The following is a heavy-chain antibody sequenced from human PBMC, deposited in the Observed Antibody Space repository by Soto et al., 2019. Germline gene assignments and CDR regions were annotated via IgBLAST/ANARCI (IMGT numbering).Heavy chain of an antibody. D-gene: IGHD5-18*01. CDR2: ISYDGSNK. J-gene: IGHJ4*01. Sequence: GGSLRLSCAASGFTFSSYAMHWVRQAPGKGLEWVAVISYDGSNKYYADSVKGRFTISRDNSKNTLYLQMNSLRAEDTAVYYCARNPTMREDTAMVAFDYWGHGTLVTVSS. CDR3: ARNPTMREDTAMVAFDY. CDR1: GFTFSSYA. V-gene: IGHV3-30-3*01.